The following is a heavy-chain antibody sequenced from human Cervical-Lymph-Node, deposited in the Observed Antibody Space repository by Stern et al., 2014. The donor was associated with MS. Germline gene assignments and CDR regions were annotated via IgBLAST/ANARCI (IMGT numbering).Heavy chain of an antibody. CDR1: GYTFTSYG. V-gene: IGHV1-18*01. J-gene: IGHJ6*02. D-gene: IGHD2-2*01. Sequence: VQLVESGAEVKKPGASVKVSCKASGYTFTSYGISWVRQAPGQGLEWMGWISAYNGNTNYAQKLQGRVTMTTDTSTSTAYMELRSLRSDDTAVYYCARDKPIVVVLGPNYGMDVWGQGTTVTVSS. CDR3: ARDKPIVVVLGPNYGMDV. CDR2: ISAYNGNT.